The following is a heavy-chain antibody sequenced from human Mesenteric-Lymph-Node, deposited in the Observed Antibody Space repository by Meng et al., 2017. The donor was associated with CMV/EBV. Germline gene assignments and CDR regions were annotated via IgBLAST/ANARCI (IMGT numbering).Heavy chain of an antibody. CDR3: ARDTYYYGMDV. CDR2: IGSSSDYI. Sequence: ETLSLTCAASGFSFSTYSMTWVRQAPGKGLEWVSSIGSSSDYIYYADSLKGRFTISRDNAKNSLYLQMNSLGAEDTAVYYCARDTYYYGMDVWGQGTTVTVSS. V-gene: IGHV3-21*01. CDR1: GFSFSTYS. J-gene: IGHJ6*02.